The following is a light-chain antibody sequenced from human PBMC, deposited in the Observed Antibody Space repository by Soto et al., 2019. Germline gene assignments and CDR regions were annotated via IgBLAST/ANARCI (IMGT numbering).Light chain of an antibody. CDR3: KQSYSTPWT. CDR2: AAS. J-gene: IGKJ1*01. Sequence: DIQMTQSPSSLSASVGYRVTITCRASQSISSYLNWYQQKPGKAPKLLIYAASSLQSGVPSRFSGSGSGTDFTLTISSLQPEDFATYYCKQSYSTPWTFGKGTTEEIK. CDR1: QSISSY. V-gene: IGKV1-39*01.